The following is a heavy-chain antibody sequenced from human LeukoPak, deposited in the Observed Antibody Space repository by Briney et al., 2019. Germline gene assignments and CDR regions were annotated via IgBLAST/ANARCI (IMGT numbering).Heavy chain of an antibody. J-gene: IGHJ1*01. Sequence: PSETLSLTCAVSVGSISSDNYYWSWIRQPPGKGLEWIGYIYHSGSTYCSPSLKSRVSISVDTSKNQFSLKLSSVTAEDTAVYCCARVERGGSGGFQHWGQGTLVSVSS. V-gene: IGHV4-30-4*01. CDR1: VGSISSDNYY. CDR2: IYHSGST. CDR3: ARVERGGSGGFQH. D-gene: IGHD3-10*01.